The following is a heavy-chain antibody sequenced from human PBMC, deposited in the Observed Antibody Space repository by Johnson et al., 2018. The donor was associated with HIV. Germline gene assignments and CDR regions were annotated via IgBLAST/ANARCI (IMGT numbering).Heavy chain of an antibody. D-gene: IGHD2-8*01. Sequence: QVQLVESGGGVVQPGRSLRLSCAASGFTFSSYAMHWVRQAPGKGLEWVAVLSYDGSNKYYADSVKGRFTISRDNSKNTLYLQMNSLRAEDTAVYYCARDNIVLMVGGAFDIWGQGTMVTVSS. CDR3: ARDNIVLMVGGAFDI. J-gene: IGHJ3*02. CDR1: GFTFSSYA. V-gene: IGHV3-30-3*01. CDR2: LSYDGSNK.